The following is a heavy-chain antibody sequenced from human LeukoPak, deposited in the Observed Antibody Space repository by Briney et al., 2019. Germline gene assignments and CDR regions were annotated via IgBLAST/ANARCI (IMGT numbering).Heavy chain of an antibody. V-gene: IGHV4-39*07. J-gene: IGHJ6*03. CDR2: VYYSGTT. CDR1: GDSISLSFYY. CDR3: ARETSQKGSYYMDV. Sequence: SETLSLTCSDSGDSISLSFYYWGWIRQPPGKALEWIGSVYYSGTTSYNPSLKSRVTISVDMSKNHFSLRLRSVTAADTAVYYCARETSQKGSYYMDVWGKGTTVTISS.